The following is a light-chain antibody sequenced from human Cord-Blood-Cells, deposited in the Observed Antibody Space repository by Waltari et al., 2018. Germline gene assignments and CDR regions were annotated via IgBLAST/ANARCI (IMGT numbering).Light chain of an antibody. Sequence: SYELTQPPSVSVSPGQTARITCSGDALPKQYAYWYQQKPGRAPVLVIYNGSGRPSGIPERCSGSSSGTTVTLTISGVQAEDEADYYCQSADSSGTYVVFGGGTKLTVL. V-gene: IGLV3-25*02. J-gene: IGLJ2*01. CDR2: NGS. CDR3: QSADSSGTYVV. CDR1: ALPKQY.